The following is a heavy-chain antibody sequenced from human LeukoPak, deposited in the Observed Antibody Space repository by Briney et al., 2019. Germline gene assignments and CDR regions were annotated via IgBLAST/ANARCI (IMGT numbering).Heavy chain of an antibody. CDR3: ARVTYSIFDY. D-gene: IGHD2-21*01. Sequence: SETLSLTCTVSDDSITIYYWSWIRQPPGKGLEWIGYIDHTGSTNYNPSLNSRVTISRDTSKNHFSLKLSSATAADTAVYYCARVTYSIFDYWGQGTLVTVSS. J-gene: IGHJ4*02. CDR2: IDHTGST. V-gene: IGHV4-59*01. CDR1: DDSITIYY.